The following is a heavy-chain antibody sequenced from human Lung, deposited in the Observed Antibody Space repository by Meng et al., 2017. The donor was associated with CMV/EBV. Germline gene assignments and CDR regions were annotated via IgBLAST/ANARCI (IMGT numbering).Heavy chain of an antibody. CDR2: IRTKVYNETT. Sequence: GGSLRLSCTGSGFTFGDYGISWVRQAPGKGLEWVGLIRTKVYNETTEYAASVKGRFTISRDDSKNIAYLQMNRLKSEDTAVYFCTREQLQVFAVGLPGEYWGQGTLVTVSS. J-gene: IGHJ4*02. V-gene: IGHV3-49*04. CDR3: TREQLQVFAVGLPGEY. CDR1: GFTFGDYG. D-gene: IGHD3-3*01.